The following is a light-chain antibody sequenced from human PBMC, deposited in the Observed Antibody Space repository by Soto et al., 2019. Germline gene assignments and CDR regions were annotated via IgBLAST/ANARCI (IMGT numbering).Light chain of an antibody. CDR3: QQYADLPYT. V-gene: IGKV3-20*01. J-gene: IGKJ2*01. Sequence: EIVLTQSPGTLSLSPGERATLSCMASQTLTTRFLAWYQQKPGQAPSLLIYGASSRATGIPDRFSASGSGTEYTLTISRLEPEDFAVYSCQQYADLPYTFGQGTTLEIK. CDR1: QTLTTRF. CDR2: GAS.